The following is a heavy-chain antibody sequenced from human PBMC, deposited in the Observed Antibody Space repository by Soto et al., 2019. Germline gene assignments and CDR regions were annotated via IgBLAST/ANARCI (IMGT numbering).Heavy chain of an antibody. D-gene: IGHD3-22*01. CDR2: IDYSGST. CDR3: ARVHYYDSSGFYL. Sequence: ETLSLTCTVSGSSISSHYWSWIRQSPGKGMEWIGNIDYSGSTNYNPSLKSRVTISVDTSKKQFSLRAEDTATYYCARVHYYDSSGFYLWGQGTLVTVSS. J-gene: IGHJ4*02. CDR1: GSSISSHY. V-gene: IGHV4-59*11.